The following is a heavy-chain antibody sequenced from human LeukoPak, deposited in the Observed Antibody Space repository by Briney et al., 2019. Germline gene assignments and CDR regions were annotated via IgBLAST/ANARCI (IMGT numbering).Heavy chain of an antibody. CDR2: INSDGRTT. J-gene: IGHJ4*02. CDR1: GFIFSNFW. D-gene: IGHD3-10*01. V-gene: IGHV3-74*01. CDR3: GRGMRDYYGLDY. Sequence: TGGSLRLSCAASGFIFSNFWMHRVRQVPGKGLVWVSHINSDGRTTGYADSVRGRFTISRDNAKNTLYLQMNRLTVEDTAVYYCGRGMRDYYGLDYWGQGFLVTVSS.